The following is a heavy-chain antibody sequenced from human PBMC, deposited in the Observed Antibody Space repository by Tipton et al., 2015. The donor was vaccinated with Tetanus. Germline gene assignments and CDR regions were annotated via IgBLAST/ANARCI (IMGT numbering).Heavy chain of an antibody. D-gene: IGHD3-22*01. V-gene: IGHV1-2*02. CDR3: ARGRGDYIYYGMDV. CDR1: GYTFTGYY. J-gene: IGHJ6*02. CDR2: IDPNSGGT. Sequence: QMQLVQSGAEVKKPGASVKVSCKASGYTFTGYYIYWVRQAPGQGLEWMGWIDPNSGGTVYAQKFQGRVTMTRDTSLSTAYMELRSLRSDDTAVYYCARGRGDYIYYGMDVWGPGTTVTVSS.